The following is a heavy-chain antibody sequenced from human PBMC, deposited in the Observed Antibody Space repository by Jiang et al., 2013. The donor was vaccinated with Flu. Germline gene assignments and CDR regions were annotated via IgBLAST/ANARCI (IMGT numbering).Heavy chain of an antibody. D-gene: IGHD6-13*01. CDR2: LLQWEH. Sequence: GSGLVKPSETLSLTCSVSGASISSYYWSWIRTAPRKGAGVDWVYLLQWEHQLQPSLKSRVTISVDTSKNQFSLKLNSVTAADTAVYYCATLDLYSSSWHFQRWGQGTLVTVSS. V-gene: IGHV4-59*08. CDR1: GASISSYY. CDR3: ATLDLYSSSWHFQR. J-gene: IGHJ1*01.